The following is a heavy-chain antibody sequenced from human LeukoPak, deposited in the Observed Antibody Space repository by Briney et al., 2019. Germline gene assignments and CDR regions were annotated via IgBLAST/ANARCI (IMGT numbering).Heavy chain of an antibody. D-gene: IGHD3-9*01. CDR3: ARRRPNYDILTGYIIDYFDY. V-gene: IGHV4-59*01. CDR2: IYYSGST. CDR1: GGSISSYY. J-gene: IGHJ4*02. Sequence: SETLSLTCTVSGGSISSYYWSWIRQPPGKGLEWIGYIYYSGSTNYNPSLKSRVTISVDTSKNQFSLKLSSVTAADTAVYYCARRRPNYDILTGYIIDYFDYWGQGTLVTVSS.